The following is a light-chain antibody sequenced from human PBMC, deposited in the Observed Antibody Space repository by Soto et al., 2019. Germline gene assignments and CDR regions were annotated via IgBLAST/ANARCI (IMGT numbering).Light chain of an antibody. J-gene: IGKJ2*01. Sequence: DIQMTQSPSTLSASVGDRVTITCRASQSISSWLAWYQQKPGKAPKLLIYDASSLERGVPSRFSGSGSGTEFTLTISSLQPDAFATYYCQQYNTYSSYAFGQGTKLEI. CDR2: DAS. CDR1: QSISSW. CDR3: QQYNTYSSYA. V-gene: IGKV1-5*01.